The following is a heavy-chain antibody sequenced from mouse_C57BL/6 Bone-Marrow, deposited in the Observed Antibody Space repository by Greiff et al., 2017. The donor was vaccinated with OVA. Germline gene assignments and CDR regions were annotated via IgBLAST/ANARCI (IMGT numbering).Heavy chain of an antibody. D-gene: IGHD2-1*01. CDR1: GFTFSDYY. Sequence: DVMLVESGGGLVQPGGSLKLSCAASGFTFSDYYMYWVRQTPEKRLEWVAYISNGGGSTYYPDTVKGRFTIARDNAKNTLYLQMSRLRSEDTAMYDCARNYGNPAWFAYWGQGTLVTVSA. CDR2: ISNGGGST. CDR3: ARNYGNPAWFAY. V-gene: IGHV5-12*01. J-gene: IGHJ3*01.